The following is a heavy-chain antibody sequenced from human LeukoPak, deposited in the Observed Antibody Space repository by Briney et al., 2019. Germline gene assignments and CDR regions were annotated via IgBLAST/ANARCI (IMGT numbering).Heavy chain of an antibody. V-gene: IGHV6-1*01. Sequence: SQTLSLTCAISGGSVSSNSASWNWIRQSPSRGLEWLGRTYYRSKWYHEYEVSVESRITINADTSKNLFSLHLNSVTPEDTALYYCTRALVWNSVPFDIWGQGTMVTVSS. CDR1: GGSVSSNSAS. CDR2: TYYRSKWYH. D-gene: IGHD1-7*01. CDR3: TRALVWNSVPFDI. J-gene: IGHJ3*02.